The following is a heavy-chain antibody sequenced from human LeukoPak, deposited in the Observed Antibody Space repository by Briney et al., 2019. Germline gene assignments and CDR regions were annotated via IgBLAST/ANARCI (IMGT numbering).Heavy chain of an antibody. Sequence: EASVKVSCETSGYTFTTYPINWVRQAPGQGLEWMGWITTYNGDTNYAQNLQGRVTMTADTSTSTAYMELRSLRSDDTAVYYCATHGGVPSANVPYYYYMDVWGKGTTVTVSS. D-gene: IGHD3-16*01. CDR3: ATHGGVPSANVPYYYYMDV. V-gene: IGHV1-18*01. CDR1: GYTFTTYP. J-gene: IGHJ6*03. CDR2: ITTYNGDT.